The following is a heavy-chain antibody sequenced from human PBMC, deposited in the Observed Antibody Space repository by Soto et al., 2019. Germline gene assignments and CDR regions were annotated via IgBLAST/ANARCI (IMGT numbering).Heavy chain of an antibody. J-gene: IGHJ6*02. CDR2: IKSKTSGGTT. CDR1: GFPFSHAW. V-gene: IGHV3-15*01. D-gene: IGHD5-18*01. CDR3: ARRYSSAYGMAV. Sequence: EVQLVESGGGLVKPGGSLRVSCAASGFPFSHAWMIWVRQAPGKGLEWVGRIKSKTSGGTTQYAAPVKGRFTISRDDSKNTVYLQMNSLKTEDTAVYYCARRYSSAYGMAVWGQGTTVTASS.